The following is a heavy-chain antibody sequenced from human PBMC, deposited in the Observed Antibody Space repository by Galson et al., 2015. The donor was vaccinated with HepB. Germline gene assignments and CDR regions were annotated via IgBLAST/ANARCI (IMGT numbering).Heavy chain of an antibody. J-gene: IGHJ4*02. CDR3: AKTRQTIFGVVIDY. D-gene: IGHD3-3*01. CDR1: GYSFTSYW. Sequence: QSGAEVKKPGESLRISCKGSGYSFTSYWIIWVRQVPGKGLEWMGRIDPSDSYTNYSPSFEGHVTISVDKSISTAFLQWSSLKASDTAMYYCAKTRQTIFGVVIDYWGQGTLVTVSS. V-gene: IGHV5-10-1*01. CDR2: IDPSDSYT.